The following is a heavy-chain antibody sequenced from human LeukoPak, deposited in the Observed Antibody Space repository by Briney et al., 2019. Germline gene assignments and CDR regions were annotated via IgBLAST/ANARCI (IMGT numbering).Heavy chain of an antibody. CDR3: AITVDCRATTDCYSYFHH. CDR2: ICTDGTYT. D-gene: IGHD2-21*02. J-gene: IGHJ1*01. V-gene: IGHV3-74*03. Sequence: GGSLRLSCAGSGCTFSSYWMHWVRQAPGKGLVWVSRICTDGTYTEYADSVKGRFTISRDNAKDTLYLQVNSLRAEDTAVYYCAITVDCRATTDCYSYFHHWGQGTLVTVSS. CDR1: GCTFSSYW.